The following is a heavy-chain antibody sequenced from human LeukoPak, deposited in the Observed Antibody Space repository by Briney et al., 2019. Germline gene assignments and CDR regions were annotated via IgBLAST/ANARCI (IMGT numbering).Heavy chain of an antibody. V-gene: IGHV5-51*01. Sequence: GASLQISCQGSGYSFTSYWIGWVRQMPRKGREGMGIIYTGDSDTRYSPSFQGQVTISADKSISTAYLQWSSLKASDTAMYYCARLRDCVWGSYDFDYWGQGTLVTVSS. J-gene: IGHJ4*02. CDR2: IYTGDSDT. D-gene: IGHD3-16*01. CDR3: ARLRDCVWGSYDFDY. CDR1: GYSFTSYW.